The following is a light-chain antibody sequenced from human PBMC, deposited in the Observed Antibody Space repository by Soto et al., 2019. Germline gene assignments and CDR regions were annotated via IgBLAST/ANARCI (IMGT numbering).Light chain of an antibody. Sequence: QSVLTQPPSASGAPGQRVTISCSGSSSNIGSDYLYWYQQRPGTAPKLLIYTDNLRPSGVPDRFSGSKSGTSGSLAISGLRSEHEADYYCAAWDESLNSVVFGGGTQLTV. CDR2: TDN. V-gene: IGLV1-47*02. CDR1: SSNIGSDY. J-gene: IGLJ2*01. CDR3: AAWDESLNSVV.